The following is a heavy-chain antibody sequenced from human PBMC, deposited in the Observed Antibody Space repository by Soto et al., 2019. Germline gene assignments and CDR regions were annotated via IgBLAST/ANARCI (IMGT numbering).Heavy chain of an antibody. J-gene: IGHJ4*02. CDR3: AREAAVAGTGVDY. Sequence: QVQLVESGGGVVQPGRSLRLSCAASGFTFSSYAMHWVRQAPVKGLEWVAVISYDGSNKYYADSVKGRFTISRDNSKNTLYLQMNSLRAEDTAVYYCAREAAVAGTGVDYWGQGTLVTVSS. CDR1: GFTFSSYA. V-gene: IGHV3-30-3*01. CDR2: ISYDGSNK. D-gene: IGHD6-19*01.